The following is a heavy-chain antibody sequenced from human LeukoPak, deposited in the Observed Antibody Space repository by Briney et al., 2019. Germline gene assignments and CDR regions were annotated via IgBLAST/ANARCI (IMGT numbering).Heavy chain of an antibody. D-gene: IGHD3-9*01. J-gene: IGHJ6*03. CDR2: IKQDGTEK. Sequence: GGSLRLSCAASGFSFSSYWMSWVRQAPGQGLEWVANIKQDGTEKYNVDSVKGRFTISRDSAENSLFLQMNSLKVEDTAVCYCARDLGGFDRSYFYHYMDVWGKGTTVIVSS. CDR3: ARDLGGFDRSYFYHYMDV. V-gene: IGHV3-7*01. CDR1: GFSFSSYW.